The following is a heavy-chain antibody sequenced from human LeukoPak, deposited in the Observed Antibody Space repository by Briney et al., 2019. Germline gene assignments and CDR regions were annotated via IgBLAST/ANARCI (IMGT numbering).Heavy chain of an antibody. J-gene: IGHJ6*02. CDR1: GFTFSSYG. CDR3: ARDLHSSSWTINYYYYYGMDV. V-gene: IGHV3-33*01. Sequence: GRSLRLSCAASGFTFSSYGMHWVRQAPGKGLEWVAVIWYDGSNKYYADSVKGRFTISRDNSKNTLYLQMNSLRAEDTAVYYCARDLHSSSWTINYYYYYGMDVWGQGTTVTVSS. CDR2: IWYDGSNK. D-gene: IGHD6-13*01.